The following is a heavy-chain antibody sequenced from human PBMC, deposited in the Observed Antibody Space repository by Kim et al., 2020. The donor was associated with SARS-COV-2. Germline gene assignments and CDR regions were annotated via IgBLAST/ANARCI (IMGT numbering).Heavy chain of an antibody. D-gene: IGHD3-3*01. J-gene: IGHJ4*02. CDR2: IWYDGSNK. CDR3: ARAGYDFWSGYFDY. Sequence: GGSLRLSCAASGFTFSSYGMHWVRQAPGKGLEWVAVIWYDGSNKYYADSVKGRFTISRDNSKNTLYLRMNSLRAEDTAVYYCARAGYDFWSGYFDYWGQGTLVTVSS. V-gene: IGHV3-33*01. CDR1: GFTFSSYG.